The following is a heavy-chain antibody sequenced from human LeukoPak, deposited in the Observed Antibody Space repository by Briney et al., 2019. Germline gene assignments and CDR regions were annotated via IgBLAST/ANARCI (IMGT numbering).Heavy chain of an antibody. D-gene: IGHD2-21*02. CDR2: IGSGSAGTT. J-gene: IGHJ6*02. Sequence: GGSLRLSCAASGFTVSSNYMTWVRQAPGKGLEWVSAIGSGSAGTTIYAESVKDRFTISRDDSKNTLYLQMSSLRGDDSAVYYCAKNCDSPMGVPYAMDVWGRGTTVTVSS. CDR1: GFTVSSNY. V-gene: IGHV3-23*01. CDR3: AKNCDSPMGVPYAMDV.